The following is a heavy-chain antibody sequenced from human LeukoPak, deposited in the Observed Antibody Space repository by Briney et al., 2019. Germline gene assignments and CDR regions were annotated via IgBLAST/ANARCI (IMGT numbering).Heavy chain of an antibody. D-gene: IGHD2-2*01. CDR3: AVGYCSSTSCPRGAYYYYGMDV. V-gene: IGHV1-69*13. CDR1: GGTFSSYA. Sequence: ASVKVSCKASGGTFSSYAISWVRQAPGQGLEWMGGIIPIFGTANYAQKFQGRVTITADESTSTAYMELSSLRSEDTAVYYCAVGYCSSTSCPRGAYYYYGMDVWGQGTTVTVSS. J-gene: IGHJ6*02. CDR2: IIPIFGTA.